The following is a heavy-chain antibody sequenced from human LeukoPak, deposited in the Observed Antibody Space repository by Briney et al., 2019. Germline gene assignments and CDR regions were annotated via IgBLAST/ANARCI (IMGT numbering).Heavy chain of an antibody. Sequence: ASVKVSCKASGYIFSNYAVNWVRQAPGQRLEWMGWINAGNGNTKYSQEFQGRVTITRDTSASTAYMELSSLRSEDMAVYYCARSGFDYWGQGTLVTVSS. CDR1: GYIFSNYA. CDR3: ARSGFDY. CDR2: INAGNGNT. V-gene: IGHV1-3*03. J-gene: IGHJ4*02.